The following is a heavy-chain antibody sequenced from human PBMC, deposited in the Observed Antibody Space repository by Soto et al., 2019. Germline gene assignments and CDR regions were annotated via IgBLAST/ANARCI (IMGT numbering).Heavy chain of an antibody. V-gene: IGHV1-69*01. D-gene: IGHD1-26*01. Sequence: QVQLVQSGAEVKKPGSSVKVSCKASGGAFHNYVVIWVRQAPGQGLEWMGGIIPLSGTPKYVQKFQGRVTITADGSTSTAYMELKSLRSEDTAVYYCATEGFSGSFLPYWGQGSLVTVSS. CDR3: ATEGFSGSFLPY. CDR1: GGAFHNYV. J-gene: IGHJ4*02. CDR2: IIPLSGTP.